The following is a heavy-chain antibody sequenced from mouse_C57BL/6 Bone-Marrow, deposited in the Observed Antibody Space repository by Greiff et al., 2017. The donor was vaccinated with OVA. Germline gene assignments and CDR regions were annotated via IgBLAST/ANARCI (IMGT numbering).Heavy chain of an antibody. CDR1: GYTFTSYW. CDR3: ARSHSITTVVATDY. CDR2: IYPSDSET. J-gene: IGHJ2*01. V-gene: IGHV1-61*01. Sequence: QVQLQQPGAELVRPGSSVKLSCKASGYTFTSYWMDWVKQRPGQGLEWIGNIYPSDSETHYNQKFKDKATLTVDKSSSTAYMQLSSLTSEDSAVYYCARSHSITTVVATDYWGQGTTLTVSS. D-gene: IGHD1-1*01.